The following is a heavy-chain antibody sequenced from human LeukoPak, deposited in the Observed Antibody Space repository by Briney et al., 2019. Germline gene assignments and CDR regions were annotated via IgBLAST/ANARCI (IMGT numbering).Heavy chain of an antibody. J-gene: IGHJ4*02. D-gene: IGHD3-22*01. CDR2: INHSGST. V-gene: IGHV4-34*01. Sequence: KPSETLSLTCAAYGGSFSGYYWSWIRQPPGKGLEWIGEINHSGSTNYNPSLKSRVTISVDTSKNQFSLKLSSVTAADTAVYYCARGPSIYDSSGYYDDYWGQGTLVTVSS. CDR1: GGSFSGYY. CDR3: ARGPSIYDSSGYYDDY.